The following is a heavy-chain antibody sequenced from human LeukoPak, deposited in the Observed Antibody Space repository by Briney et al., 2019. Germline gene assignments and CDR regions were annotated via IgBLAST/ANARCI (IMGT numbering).Heavy chain of an antibody. CDR3: ARGFPYDDSTEGYYYGMDV. Sequence: PRGSLRLSCTASGFTFSSYAMHWVRQAPGKGLEWVSVISYDGSNKYYADSVKGRFIISRDNSKNTLYLQMNSLRPEDTAMYYCARGFPYDDSTEGYYYGMDVWGQGTTVTVSS. J-gene: IGHJ6*02. CDR2: ISYDGSNK. V-gene: IGHV3-30-3*01. CDR1: GFTFSSYA. D-gene: IGHD4-17*01.